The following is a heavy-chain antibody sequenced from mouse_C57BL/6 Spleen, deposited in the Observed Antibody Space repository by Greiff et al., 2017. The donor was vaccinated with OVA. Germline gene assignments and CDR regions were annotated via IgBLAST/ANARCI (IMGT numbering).Heavy chain of an antibody. J-gene: IGHJ3*01. D-gene: IGHD2-4*01. CDR3: ARSDYDYDVFAY. CDR2: INPGSGGT. Sequence: QVQLQQSGAELVRPGTSVKVSCKASGYAFTNYLIEWVKQRPGQGLEWIGVINPGSGGTNYNEKFKGKATLTADKSSSTAYMQLSSLTSEDSAVYFCARSDYDYDVFAYWGQGTLVTVSA. V-gene: IGHV1-54*01. CDR1: GYAFTNYL.